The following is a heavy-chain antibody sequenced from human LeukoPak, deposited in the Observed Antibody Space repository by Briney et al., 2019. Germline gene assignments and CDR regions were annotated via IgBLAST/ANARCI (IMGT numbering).Heavy chain of an antibody. CDR1: GYSFTSYW. CDR3: ARGPSWIFGVIIPHFDY. D-gene: IGHD3-3*01. Sequence: GESLKISCKGSGYSFTSYWIGWVRQMPGKGLELMGIIYPGDSDTRYSPSFQGQVTISADKSISTAYLQWSSLKASDTAMYYCARGPSWIFGVIIPHFDYWGQGTLVTVSS. J-gene: IGHJ4*02. CDR2: IYPGDSDT. V-gene: IGHV5-51*01.